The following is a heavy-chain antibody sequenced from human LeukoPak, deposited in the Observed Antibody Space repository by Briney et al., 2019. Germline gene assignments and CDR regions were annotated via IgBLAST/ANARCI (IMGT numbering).Heavy chain of an antibody. CDR1: DGSMTNYY. CDR2: VRTTGST. Sequence: SETLSLTCTVSDGSMTNYYWGWIRQPAEKGLEWIGRVRTTGSTHYNPSLKSRVTMSLDTSKKQFSLKLMSVSAADTAVYYCARSDYGGDSPYDAFDLWGQGTMVTVS. V-gene: IGHV4-4*07. CDR3: ARSDYGGDSPYDAFDL. J-gene: IGHJ3*01. D-gene: IGHD4-23*01.